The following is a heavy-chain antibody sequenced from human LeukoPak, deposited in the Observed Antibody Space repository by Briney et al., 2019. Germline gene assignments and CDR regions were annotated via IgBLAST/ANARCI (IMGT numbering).Heavy chain of an antibody. CDR2: ISGSGGST. V-gene: IGHV3-23*01. CDR1: GGSFSGCY. Sequence: ETLSLTCAVYGGSFSGCYWSWVRQAPGKGLEWVSAISGSGGSTYYADSVKGRFTISRDKSKNTLYLQMSSLRAEDTAVYYCAKDLLGTVAYYHYGMDVWGQGTTVTVSS. J-gene: IGHJ6*02. D-gene: IGHD4-23*01. CDR3: AKDLLGTVAYYHYGMDV.